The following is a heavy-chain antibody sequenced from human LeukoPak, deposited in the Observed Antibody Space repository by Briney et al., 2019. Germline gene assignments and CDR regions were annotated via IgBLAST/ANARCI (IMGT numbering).Heavy chain of an antibody. D-gene: IGHD2-2*02. CDR1: GFTFSSYA. V-gene: IGHV3-30-3*01. Sequence: GRSLRLPCAASGFTFSSYAMHWVRRAPGKGLEWVAVISDDGNNKYYADSVKGRFTISRDNSKNTLYLQMNSLRAEDTAVYYCARGTEYQLLYYYYYMDVWGKGTTVTVSS. CDR3: ARGTEYQLLYYYYYMDV. J-gene: IGHJ6*03. CDR2: ISDDGNNK.